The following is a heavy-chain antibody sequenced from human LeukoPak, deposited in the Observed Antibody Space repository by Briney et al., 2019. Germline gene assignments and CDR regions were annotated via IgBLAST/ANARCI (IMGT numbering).Heavy chain of an antibody. CDR2: IYYSGST. CDR1: GGSISSYY. Sequence: SETLSLTCTVSGGSISSYYWGWIRQPPGKGLEWIGSIYYSGSTYYNPSLKSRVTISVDTSKNQFSLKLSSVTAADTAVYYCARVMEGVYYYDSSGLNWFDPWGQGTLVTVSS. CDR3: ARVMEGVYYYDSSGLNWFDP. V-gene: IGHV4-39*07. D-gene: IGHD3-22*01. J-gene: IGHJ5*02.